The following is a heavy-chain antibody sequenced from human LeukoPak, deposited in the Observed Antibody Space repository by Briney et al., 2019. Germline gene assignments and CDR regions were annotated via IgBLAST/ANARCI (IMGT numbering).Heavy chain of an antibody. D-gene: IGHD3-10*01. V-gene: IGHV3-15*01. CDR1: GFTFSNAW. J-gene: IGHJ4*02. Sequence: KSGGSLTLSCAASGFTFSNAWMSWVRQAPGKGLEWVGRIKSKTDGGTTDYAAPVKGRSTISRDDSKNTLYLQMNSLETEDTAVYYCTTVLFWFGELFPPFDYWGQGTLVTVSS. CDR3: TTVLFWFGELFPPFDY. CDR2: IKSKTDGGTT.